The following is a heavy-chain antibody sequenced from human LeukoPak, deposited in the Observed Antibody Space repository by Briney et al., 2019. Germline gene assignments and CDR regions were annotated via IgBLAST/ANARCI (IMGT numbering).Heavy chain of an antibody. Sequence: PGGSLRLSCAASGFTFSSYWMTWVRQAPGKGLEWVASIKEDGSEKYYVDSVKGRFTISRDNAQKSLYLEMNSLRPEDTAVYYCARGFGKAAANVFGGYIMDAWGQGTTVTVSS. CDR2: IKEDGSEK. D-gene: IGHD6-13*01. V-gene: IGHV3-7*01. CDR1: GFTFSSYW. J-gene: IGHJ6*02. CDR3: ARGFGKAAANVFGGYIMDA.